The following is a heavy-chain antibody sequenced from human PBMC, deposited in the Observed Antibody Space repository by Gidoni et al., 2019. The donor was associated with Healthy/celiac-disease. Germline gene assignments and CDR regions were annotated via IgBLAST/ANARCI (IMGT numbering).Heavy chain of an antibody. V-gene: IGHV3-11*05. J-gene: IGHJ4*02. D-gene: IGHD3-22*01. CDR1: GFTFSDYY. CDR3: ATHRGPYDSGIDY. CDR2: ISSSSSYT. Sequence: QVQLVESGGGLVKPGVSLRLSCAASGFTFSDYYMSWIRQAPGKGLEWVSYISSSSSYTNYADSVKGRFTISRDNAKNSLYLQMNSLRAEDTAVYYCATHRGPYDSGIDYWGQGTLVTVSS.